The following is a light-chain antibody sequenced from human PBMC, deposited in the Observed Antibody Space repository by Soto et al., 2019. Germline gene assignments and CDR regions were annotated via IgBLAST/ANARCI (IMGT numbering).Light chain of an antibody. J-gene: IGLJ1*01. CDR1: SSDIGSVNY. Sequence: QSALTQPASVSGSPGQSITISCTGTSSDIGSVNYVSWYQQHPGKAPKVMIYEVSNRPSGVSNRFSGSKSGNTASLTISGLQAEDEADYYCSSYTSRNTLDYVFGTGTKLTVL. CDR2: EVS. CDR3: SSYTSRNTLDYV. V-gene: IGLV2-14*01.